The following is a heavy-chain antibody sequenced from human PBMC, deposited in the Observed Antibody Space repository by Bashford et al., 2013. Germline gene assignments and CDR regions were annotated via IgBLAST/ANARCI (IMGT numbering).Heavy chain of an antibody. CDR2: ISGNGDYT. D-gene: IGHD1-20*01. Sequence: HSGGSLRLSCAASGLSFSSNAMNWVRQAPGKGLEWVSTISGNGDYTYYADSVAGRFTISRDTSKNTLYLQMNSLRAEDTALYYCAAINCWGQGILVTVSS. CDR1: GLSFSSNA. V-gene: IGHV3-23*01. CDR3: AAINC. J-gene: IGHJ4*02.